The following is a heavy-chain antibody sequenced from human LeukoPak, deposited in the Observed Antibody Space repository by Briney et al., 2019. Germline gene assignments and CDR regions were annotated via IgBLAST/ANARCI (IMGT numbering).Heavy chain of an antibody. CDR1: GFTVSSNY. J-gene: IGHJ4*02. CDR3: AKGGSYREFDY. D-gene: IGHD1-26*01. CDR2: IYSGGST. Sequence: GGSLRLSCAASGFTVSSNYMSWVRQAPGKGLEWVLVIYSGGSTYYADSVKGRFTISRDNSKNTLYLQMNSLRAEDTAVYYCAKGGSYREFDYWGQGTLVTVSS. V-gene: IGHV3-53*01.